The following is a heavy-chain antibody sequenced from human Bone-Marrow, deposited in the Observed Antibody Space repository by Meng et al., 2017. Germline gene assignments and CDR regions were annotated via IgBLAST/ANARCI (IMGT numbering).Heavy chain of an antibody. Sequence: SETLSLTCAVYGGSFSGYYWSWSRQPPGKGLEWIGEINHSGSTNYNPSLKSRVTISVDTSKNQFPLKLSSVTAADTAVYYCARPRITMVRGGAARVRWFDPWGQGTLVTVSS. D-gene: IGHD3-10*01. CDR2: INHSGST. CDR3: ARPRITMVRGGAARVRWFDP. V-gene: IGHV4-34*01. CDR1: GGSFSGYY. J-gene: IGHJ5*02.